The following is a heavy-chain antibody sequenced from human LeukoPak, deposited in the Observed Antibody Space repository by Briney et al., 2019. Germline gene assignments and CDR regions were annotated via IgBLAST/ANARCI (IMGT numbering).Heavy chain of an antibody. Sequence: GGSLRLSCAASGFTFSSYSMEWVCQAPGKGSEWVSSISSSSTYMNYADSVKGRFTISRDNAKNSLYLQMNSLRAEDTAVYYCARLGGETFDYWGQGTLVTVSS. CDR1: GFTFSSYS. D-gene: IGHD4-17*01. CDR2: ISSSSTYM. J-gene: IGHJ4*02. V-gene: IGHV3-21*01. CDR3: ARLGGETFDY.